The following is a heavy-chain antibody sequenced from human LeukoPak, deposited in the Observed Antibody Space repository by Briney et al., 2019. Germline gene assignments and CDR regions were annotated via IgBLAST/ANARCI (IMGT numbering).Heavy chain of an antibody. CDR3: ASDTRGYSYSYRSFDI. CDR1: GFTFGDYG. J-gene: IGHJ3*02. D-gene: IGHD5-18*01. CDR2: IRSKAYGATT. Sequence: GGSLRLSCITSGFTFGDYGLSWVRQAPGKGLEWVGFIRSKAYGATTEYAASLKDRFTISRDDSKSIAYLQVNSLKTEDTAVYYCASDTRGYSYSYRSFDIWGQGTMVTVSS. V-gene: IGHV3-49*04.